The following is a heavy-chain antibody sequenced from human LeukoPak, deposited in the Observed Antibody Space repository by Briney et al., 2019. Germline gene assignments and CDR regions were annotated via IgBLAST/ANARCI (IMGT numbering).Heavy chain of an antibody. CDR2: ISSSSSYI. D-gene: IGHD3-10*01. CDR3: AREHTGTFITMVRGSRPLGY. V-gene: IGHV3-21*01. Sequence: NSGGSLRLSCAASGFFFGNFDMDWVRQAPGKGLEWVSSISSSSSYIYYADSVKGRFTISRDNAKNSLYLQMNSLRAEDTAVYYCAREHTGTFITMVRGSRPLGYWGQGTLVTVSS. CDR1: GFFFGNFD. J-gene: IGHJ4*02.